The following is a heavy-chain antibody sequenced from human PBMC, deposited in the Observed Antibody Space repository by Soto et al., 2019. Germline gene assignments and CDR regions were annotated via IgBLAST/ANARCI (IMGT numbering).Heavy chain of an antibody. Sequence: GGSLRLSCSASGFTFSSYAMHWVRQAPGKGLEYVSAISSNGGSTYYADSVKGRFTISRDNSKNTLYLQMNSLRAEDTAVYYCAKGSRYYDFWSGRPRPNYYYYYGMDVWGQGTTVTVSS. CDR1: GFTFSSYA. D-gene: IGHD3-3*01. J-gene: IGHJ6*02. V-gene: IGHV3-64*04. CDR2: ISSNGGST. CDR3: AKGSRYYDFWSGRPRPNYYYYYGMDV.